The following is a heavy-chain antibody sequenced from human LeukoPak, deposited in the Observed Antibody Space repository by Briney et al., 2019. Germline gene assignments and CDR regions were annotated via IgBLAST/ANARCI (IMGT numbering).Heavy chain of an antibody. CDR1: GFTFSSYA. D-gene: IGHD3-3*01. Sequence: GGSLRLSCSAPGFTFSSYAMHWVRQAPGKGLEYVSAISSNGGSTYYADSVKGRFTISRDNSKNTLYLQMSSLRAEDTAVYYCVKGSHGPDYDFWSGYHYWGQGTLVTVSS. J-gene: IGHJ4*02. CDR2: ISSNGGST. CDR3: VKGSHGPDYDFWSGYHY. V-gene: IGHV3-64D*06.